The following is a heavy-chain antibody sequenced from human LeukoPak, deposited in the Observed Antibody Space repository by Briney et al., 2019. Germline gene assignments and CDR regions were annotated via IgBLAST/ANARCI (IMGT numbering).Heavy chain of an antibody. D-gene: IGHD4-17*01. CDR3: PRGAVTKPLDY. V-gene: IGHV4-39*07. Sequence: QPSETLSLTCSVSGGSISSTSYYWGWIRQPPGKGLEWIGSIYYSGSTYYNPSLKSRVTISVDTSKNQFSLKLSSVTAADTAVYYCPRGAVTKPLDYWGQGTLVTVSS. CDR1: GGSISSTSYY. CDR2: IYYSGST. J-gene: IGHJ4*02.